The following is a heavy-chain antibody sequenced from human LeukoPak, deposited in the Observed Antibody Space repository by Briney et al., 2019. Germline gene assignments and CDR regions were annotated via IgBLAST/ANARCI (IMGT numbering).Heavy chain of an antibody. V-gene: IGHV1-8*01. J-gene: IGHJ5*02. CDR3: AIGIVVVPAARHNWFDP. Sequence: ASVKVSCKASGYTFTRYDINWVRQATGQGLEWMGWMNPNSGNTGYAQKFQGRVTMTRNTSISTAYMELSSLRSEDTAVYYRAIGIVVVPAARHNWFDPWGQGTLVTVSS. CDR2: MNPNSGNT. D-gene: IGHD2-2*01. CDR1: GYTFTRYD.